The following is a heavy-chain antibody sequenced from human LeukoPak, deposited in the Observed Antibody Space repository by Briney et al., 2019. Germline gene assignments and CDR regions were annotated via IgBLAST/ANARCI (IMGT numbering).Heavy chain of an antibody. D-gene: IGHD1-7*01. CDR1: GYTFTGYY. CDR2: INPNSGGT. Sequence: ASVKVSCRASGYTFTGYYMHWARQDPGQGLEGMGWINPNSGGTNYAQKFQGRVTMTRDTSISTAYMELSRLRSDDTAAYYCALITGTTRSIDYWGHGTLVTVSS. CDR3: ALITGTTRSIDY. V-gene: IGHV1-2*02. J-gene: IGHJ4*01.